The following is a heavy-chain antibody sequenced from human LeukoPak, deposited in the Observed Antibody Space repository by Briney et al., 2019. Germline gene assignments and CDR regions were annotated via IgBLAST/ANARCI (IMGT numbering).Heavy chain of an antibody. J-gene: IGHJ5*02. CDR2: ISAYNGNT. V-gene: IGHV1-18*01. CDR1: GYTFTSYG. D-gene: IGHD4-11*01. Sequence: ASVKVSCKASGYTFTSYGISWVRQAPGQGLGWMGWISAYNGNTNYAQKLQGRVTMTTDTSPSKAYMELRSLRSDDTAVYYCARDYGRDSNYWFDPWGQGTLVTVSS. CDR3: ARDYGRDSNYWFDP.